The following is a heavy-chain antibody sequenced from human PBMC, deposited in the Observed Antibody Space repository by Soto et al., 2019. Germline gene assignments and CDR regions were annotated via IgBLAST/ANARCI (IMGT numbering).Heavy chain of an antibody. Sequence: QVQLVQSGAEVKKPGSSVKVSCTASGGPFSSYAINWVRQAPGQGLEWMGVITPMFGAPHYAQNFKGRITITADKSTNTADMELSSLTSGDTAVYFCASGFTGRWFDPWGQGTLVTVSS. V-gene: IGHV1-69*06. CDR3: ASGFTGRWFDP. D-gene: IGHD3-10*01. J-gene: IGHJ5*02. CDR2: ITPMFGAP. CDR1: GGPFSSYA.